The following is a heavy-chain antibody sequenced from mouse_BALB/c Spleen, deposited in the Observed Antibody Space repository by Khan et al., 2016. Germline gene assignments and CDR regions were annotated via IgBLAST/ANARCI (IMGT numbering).Heavy chain of an antibody. Sequence: EVQLQESGPELVKPGASVKVSCKASGYTFTTYTMYWVKQSHGKNLEWIGYIDPYNGNTTYNQKFKGKATLTVYKSSSTAYMHLNSLASDDSAVYYCASDLLWYAMEYWGQGASVTVSS. CDR1: GYTFTTYT. J-gene: IGHJ4*01. D-gene: IGHD2-1*01. CDR3: ASDLLWYAMEY. CDR2: IDPYNGNT. V-gene: IGHV1S135*01.